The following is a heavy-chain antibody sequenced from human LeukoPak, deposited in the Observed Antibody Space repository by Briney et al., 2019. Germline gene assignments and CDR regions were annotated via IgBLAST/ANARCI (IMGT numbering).Heavy chain of an antibody. J-gene: IGHJ4*02. CDR1: GFTFSNYW. Sequence: GGSLRLSCAASGFTFSNYWMNWVRQAPGKGLEWVSSISSSSGYIYYADSVKGRFTISRDNAKNSLYLQMISLRAEDTAVYYCARVMGYYGSADYWGQGTLVTVSS. CDR3: ARVMGYYGSADY. CDR2: ISSSSGYI. V-gene: IGHV3-21*01. D-gene: IGHD3-10*01.